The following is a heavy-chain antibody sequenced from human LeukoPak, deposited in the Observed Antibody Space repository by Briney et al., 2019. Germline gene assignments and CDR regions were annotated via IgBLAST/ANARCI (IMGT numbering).Heavy chain of an antibody. D-gene: IGHD6-19*01. CDR1: GFTFSSYW. Sequence: GGSLRLSCAASGFTFSSYWMHWVRQAPGKGLVWVSRINSDGSSTSYADSVKGRFTISRDNAKNTLYLQMNSLRAEDTAVYYCASRSSGWYYGDAFDIWGQGTMVTVSS. J-gene: IGHJ3*02. V-gene: IGHV3-74*01. CDR3: ASRSSGWYYGDAFDI. CDR2: INSDGSST.